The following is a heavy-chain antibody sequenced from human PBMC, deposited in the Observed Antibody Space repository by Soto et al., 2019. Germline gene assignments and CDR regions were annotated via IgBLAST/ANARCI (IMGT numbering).Heavy chain of an antibody. Sequence: QVQLVESGGGVVQPGRSLRLSCAASGFTFSSYGMHWVRQAPGKGLEWVAVISYDGSNKYYADSVKGRFTISRDNSKNTLYLQMNSLRAEDTAVYYCAKGHQGSRYFDYWGQGTLVTVSS. CDR1: GFTFSSYG. J-gene: IGHJ4*02. CDR2: ISYDGSNK. CDR3: AKGHQGSRYFDY. D-gene: IGHD2-15*01. V-gene: IGHV3-30*18.